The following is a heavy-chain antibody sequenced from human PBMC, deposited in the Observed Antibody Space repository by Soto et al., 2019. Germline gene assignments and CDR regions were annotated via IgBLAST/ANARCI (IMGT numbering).Heavy chain of an antibody. D-gene: IGHD3-10*01. CDR2: ISWNSGSI. J-gene: IGHJ4*02. Sequence: PGGSLRLSCAASGFTFDDYAMHWVRQAPGKGLEWVSGISWNSGSIGYADSVKGRFTISRDNAKNSLYLQMNSLRAEDTALYYCAKDTTYYYGSRRHSRFEHWGQAPLVTDPS. V-gene: IGHV3-9*01. CDR1: GFTFDDYA. CDR3: AKDTTYYYGSRRHSRFEH.